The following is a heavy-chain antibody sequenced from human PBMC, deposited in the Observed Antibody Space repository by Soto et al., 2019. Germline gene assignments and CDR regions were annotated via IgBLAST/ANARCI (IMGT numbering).Heavy chain of an antibody. J-gene: IGHJ4*02. Sequence: EVQLLESGGGLVQPGGSLRLSCAASGFTFSSYAMSWVRQAPGKGLEWVSAISGSGGSTYYADSVKGRFAISRDNSKNTLYLQMNSLRAEDTAVYYCAKDRRGRSSGWYSYWGQGTLVTVSS. D-gene: IGHD6-19*01. CDR1: GFTFSSYA. CDR2: ISGSGGST. CDR3: AKDRRGRSSGWYSY. V-gene: IGHV3-23*01.